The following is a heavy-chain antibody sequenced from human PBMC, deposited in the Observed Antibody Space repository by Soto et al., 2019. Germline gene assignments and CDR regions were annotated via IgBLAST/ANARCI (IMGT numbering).Heavy chain of an antibody. J-gene: IGHJ6*02. Sequence: ASVKVSCKASGGTFSSYAVSWVRQAPGQGLEWMGGIIPIFGTANYAQKFQGRVTITADESTSTAYMELSSLRSEDTAVYYCATIGYCSGGSCNERPYYYGMDVWGQGTTVTVSS. V-gene: IGHV1-69*13. D-gene: IGHD2-15*01. CDR3: ATIGYCSGGSCNERPYYYGMDV. CDR2: IIPIFGTA. CDR1: GGTFSSYA.